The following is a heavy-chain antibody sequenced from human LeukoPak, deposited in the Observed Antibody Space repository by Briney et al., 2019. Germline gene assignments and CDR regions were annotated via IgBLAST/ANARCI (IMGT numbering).Heavy chain of an antibody. CDR3: AREYESSGLKAFDL. D-gene: IGHD3-22*01. CDR1: GYTFTGYY. J-gene: IGHJ3*01. V-gene: IGHV1-2*02. Sequence: GASVKVSCKASGYTFTGYYMHWVRQAPGQGLEWMGWINPNSGGTGSAQKFQGRVTITRDTSITTAYMELSRLRSDDTALYYCAREYESSGLKAFDLWGQGTMVTVSS. CDR2: INPNSGGT.